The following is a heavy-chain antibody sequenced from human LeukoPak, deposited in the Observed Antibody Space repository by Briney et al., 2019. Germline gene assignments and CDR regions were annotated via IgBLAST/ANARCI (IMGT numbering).Heavy chain of an antibody. J-gene: IGHJ4*02. V-gene: IGHV3-23*01. CDR3: ALSPTQEGFDY. CDR1: GFTFSSFA. Sequence: GGSLRLSCAASGFTFSSFAMTWVRQAPGKGLEWVSGFDGNGPITYYADSVKGRFTISRDNSKNTLYLQMNSLRAEDTAVYFCALSPTQEGFDYWGQGTLVTVSS. CDR2: FDGNGPIT.